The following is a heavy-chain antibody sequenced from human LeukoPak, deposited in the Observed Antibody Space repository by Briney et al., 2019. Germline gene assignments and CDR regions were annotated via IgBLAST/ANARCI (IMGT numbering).Heavy chain of an antibody. CDR3: ARRVRGVNDAFDI. Sequence: SETLSLTCAVYGGSFSDYYWSWIRQSPGKGLEWIGEINHSGSTNYNPSLKSRVAILVDTSKKQFSLKLSSVTAADTAVYYCARRVRGVNDAFDIWGQRTMVTVSS. D-gene: IGHD3-10*01. CDR1: GGSFSDYY. J-gene: IGHJ3*02. V-gene: IGHV4-34*01. CDR2: INHSGST.